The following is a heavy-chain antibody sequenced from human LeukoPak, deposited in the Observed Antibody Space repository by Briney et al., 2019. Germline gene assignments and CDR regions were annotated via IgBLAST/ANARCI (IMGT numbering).Heavy chain of an antibody. CDR3: ARGRGLGVVSPYFDY. CDR1: GFSVSNNY. Sequence: GGSLRLSCVVSGFSVSNNYIIWVRQAPGNGLERVSVIYGDGRTSHSASVRGRFTISRDNSKSIVSLQMNNLRAEDTAVYYCARGRGLGVVSPYFDYWGQGTLVTVSS. J-gene: IGHJ4*02. D-gene: IGHD3-3*01. V-gene: IGHV3-53*01. CDR2: IYGDGRT.